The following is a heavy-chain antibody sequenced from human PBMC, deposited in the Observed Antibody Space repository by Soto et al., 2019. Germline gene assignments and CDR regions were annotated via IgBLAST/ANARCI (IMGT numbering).Heavy chain of an antibody. CDR2: INPGGNVP. V-gene: IGHV3-7*01. CDR1: GLTFSISW. Sequence: VQLVESGGGLVQPGESLRLSCTASGLTFSISWMTWVRQAPGEGPELASNINPGGNVPHYLASVKERLTISRDNAKTSLSLQMSGLRVEDTAVYNCATANTPDAFDMWGQGTMVNVAS. CDR3: ATANTPDAFDM. J-gene: IGHJ3*02.